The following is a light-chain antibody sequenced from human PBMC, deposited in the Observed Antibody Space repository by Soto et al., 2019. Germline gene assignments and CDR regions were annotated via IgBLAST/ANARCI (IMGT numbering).Light chain of an antibody. J-gene: IGKJ1*01. V-gene: IGKV3-15*01. CDR2: GAS. CDR1: QSVSSN. CDR3: QQYNNWPPWT. Sequence: EIVMTQSPATLSVSPGERATLSCRASQSVSSNLAWYQQTPGQAPRLLIYGASTRATGIPARFSCSGSGTEFTLTISSLQSEDFAVDYCQQYNNWPPWTFGQGTKVEIK.